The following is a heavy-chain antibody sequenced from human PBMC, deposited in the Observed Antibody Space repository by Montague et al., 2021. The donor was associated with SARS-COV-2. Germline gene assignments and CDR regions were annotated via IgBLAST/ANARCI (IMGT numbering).Heavy chain of an antibody. Sequence: YAISGDSVSSNSAAWNWIRQSPSRGLEWLGGTYYRSKWYNDYAVSVKSRITINPDTSKNQFSLQLNSVTPEDTAVYYCARGSSGYYTPRPFDYWGQGTLVTVSS. CDR3: ARGSSGYYTPRPFDY. CDR2: TYYRSKWYN. J-gene: IGHJ4*02. D-gene: IGHD3-22*01. V-gene: IGHV6-1*01. CDR1: GDSVSSNSAA.